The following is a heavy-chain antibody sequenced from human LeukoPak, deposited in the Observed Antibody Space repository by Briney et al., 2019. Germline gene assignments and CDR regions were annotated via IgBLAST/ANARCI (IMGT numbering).Heavy chain of an antibody. CDR1: GFTFSSYA. V-gene: IGHV3-23*01. J-gene: IGHJ4*02. CDR3: AKVLSPSYYDFWSGYPLDY. CDR2: ISGSGGST. Sequence: PGGSLRLSCAASGFTFSSYAMSWVRQAPGKGLEWVSAISGSGGSTYYAHSVKGRFTISRDNSKNTLYLQMNSLRAEDTAVYYCAKVLSPSYYDFWSGYPLDYWGQGTLVTVSS. D-gene: IGHD3-3*01.